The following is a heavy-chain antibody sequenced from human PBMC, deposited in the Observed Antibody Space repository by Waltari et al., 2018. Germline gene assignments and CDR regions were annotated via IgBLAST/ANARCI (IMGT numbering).Heavy chain of an antibody. J-gene: IGHJ4*02. CDR3: AAYSGISSSFEY. CDR1: GFPFSYYG. Sequence: VQLLESGGGLVQPGGSLRLSCAASGFPFSYYGMTWVRQAPGKGLEWVSAISGDGAASFYGDSVKGRFTISRDNSESTLRLQMHSLRTEDTAIYFCAAYSGISSSFEYWGQGTLVTVSS. V-gene: IGHV3-23*01. CDR2: ISGDGAAS. D-gene: IGHD3-10*01.